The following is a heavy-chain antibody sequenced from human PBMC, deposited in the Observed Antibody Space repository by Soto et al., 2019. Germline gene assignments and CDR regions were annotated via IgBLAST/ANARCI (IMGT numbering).Heavy chain of an antibody. CDR2: ISGSGGST. V-gene: IGHV3-23*01. CDR3: AKGLGELRSLVVITGPYYYYGMDV. CDR1: GFTFSSYA. Sequence: PGGSLRLSCAASGFTFSSYAMSWVRQAPGKGLEWVSAISGSGGSTYYADSVKGRFTISRDNSKSTLYLQMNSLRAEDTAVYYCAKGLGELRSLVVITGPYYYYGMDVWGQGTTVTVSS. J-gene: IGHJ6*02. D-gene: IGHD3-22*01.